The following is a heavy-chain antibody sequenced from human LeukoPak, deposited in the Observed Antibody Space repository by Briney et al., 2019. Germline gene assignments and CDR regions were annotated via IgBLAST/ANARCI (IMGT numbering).Heavy chain of an antibody. J-gene: IGHJ5*02. V-gene: IGHV4-34*01. D-gene: IGHD3-3*01. CDR1: GGSFSGYY. CDR2: INHSGST. CDR3: ARSGYYDFWSGYYSPQNWFDP. Sequence: SETLSLTCAVYGGSFSGYYWSWIRQPPGKGLEWIGEINHSGSTNYNPSLKSRVTMSVDTSKNQFSLKLSSVTAADTAVYYCARSGYYDFWSGYYSPQNWFDPWGQGTLVTVSS.